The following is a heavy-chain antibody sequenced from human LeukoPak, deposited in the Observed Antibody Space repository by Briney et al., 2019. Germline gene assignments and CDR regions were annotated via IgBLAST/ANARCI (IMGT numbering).Heavy chain of an antibody. Sequence: ASVKVSCKASGYTFTGYYMHWVRQAPRQGLEWMGWINPNSGGTNYAQKFQGRVTMTRDTSISTAYMELSRLRSDDTAVYYCAREYYDILTGFIWFDPWGQGTLVTVSS. D-gene: IGHD3-9*01. CDR1: GYTFTGYY. CDR2: INPNSGGT. V-gene: IGHV1-2*02. CDR3: AREYYDILTGFIWFDP. J-gene: IGHJ5*02.